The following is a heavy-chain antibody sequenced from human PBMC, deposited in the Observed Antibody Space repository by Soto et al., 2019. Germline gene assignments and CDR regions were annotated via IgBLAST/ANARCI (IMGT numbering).Heavy chain of an antibody. J-gene: IGHJ4*02. CDR3: AKDGSDGDCDY. D-gene: IGHD4-17*01. Sequence: QVQLVESGGGVVQPGRSLRLSCAASGFTFSSYGMHWVRQAPGKGLEWVAVISYDGSNKYYADSVKGRFTISRDNSKNKLYLQMNSLRAEDTGVYYCAKDGSDGDCDYWGQGTLVTVPS. CDR1: GFTFSSYG. V-gene: IGHV3-30*18. CDR2: ISYDGSNK.